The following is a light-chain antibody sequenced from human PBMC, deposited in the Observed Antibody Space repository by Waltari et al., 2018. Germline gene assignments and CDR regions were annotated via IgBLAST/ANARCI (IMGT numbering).Light chain of an antibody. V-gene: IGKV1-39*01. CDR1: QSISSY. J-gene: IGKJ3*01. CDR2: AAS. CDR3: QQSYSTPH. Sequence: DIQMTQSPSSLSASVGDRVTITCRASQSISSYLNWYQQRPGKAPKLLIYAASSLQSGVPSRFSGRGSGTDFTLTISSLQPEEFATYYCQQSYSTPHFGPGTKVDIK.